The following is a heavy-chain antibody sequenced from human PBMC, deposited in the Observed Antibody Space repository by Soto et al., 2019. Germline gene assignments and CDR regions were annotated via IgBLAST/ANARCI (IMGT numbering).Heavy chain of an antibody. CDR1: GGSISSSSYY. J-gene: IGHJ4*02. V-gene: IGHV4-39*01. Sequence: QLQLQESGPGLVTPSETLSLTCTVSGGSISSSSYYWGWIRQPPGKGLEWIGSIYYSGSTYYNPSLKSGVTISVDTSKNQFSMKLSSVTAADTAVYYCARHRGAVGSHGTTWDYWGQGTLVTVSS. CDR2: IYYSGST. D-gene: IGHD1-1*01. CDR3: ARHRGAVGSHGTTWDY.